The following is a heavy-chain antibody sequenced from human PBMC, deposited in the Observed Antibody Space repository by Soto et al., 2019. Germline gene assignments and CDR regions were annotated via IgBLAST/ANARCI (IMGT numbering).Heavy chain of an antibody. CDR2: MNPNSGNT. CDR3: ASPPTYCSSTSCYGDAFDI. J-gene: IGHJ3*02. CDR1: VYSFTSYD. D-gene: IGHD2-2*01. V-gene: IGHV1-8*01. Sequence: ASAKVSCKASVYSFTSYDINWGRQATGQGLEWMGWMNPNSGNTGYAQKFQGRVTMTRNTSISTAYMELSSLRSEDTAVYYCASPPTYCSSTSCYGDAFDIWGQGTMVTVSS.